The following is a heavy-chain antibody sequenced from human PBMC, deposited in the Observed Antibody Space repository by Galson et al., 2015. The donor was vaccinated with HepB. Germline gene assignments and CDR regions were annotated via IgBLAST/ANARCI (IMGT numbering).Heavy chain of an antibody. V-gene: IGHV3-49*03. J-gene: IGHJ4*02. D-gene: IGHD3-10*01. Sequence: SLRLSCAASGFSLGDYAMSWFRQAPGKGLEWVGFIRSEAYGATTEYAASVKGRFTISRDDSKSIAYLQMNSLKTEDTAVYYCTRSAIMGSGIYYNVWPDYFDYWGQGTLVTVSS. CDR2: IRSEAYGATT. CDR1: GFSLGDYA. CDR3: TRSAIMGSGIYYNVWPDYFDY.